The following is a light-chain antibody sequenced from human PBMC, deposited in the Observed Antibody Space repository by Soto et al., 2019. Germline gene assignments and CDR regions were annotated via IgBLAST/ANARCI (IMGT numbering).Light chain of an antibody. CDR3: QHYNSYSEA. V-gene: IGKV1-5*03. CDR2: KAS. CDR1: QTISSW. J-gene: IGKJ1*01. Sequence: DIQMTQSPSTLSGSVGDRVTITCRASQTISSWLAWYQQKPGKAPKLLIYKASTLKIGVPSRFSGSGSGTEFTLTISSLQPDEFATYYCQHYNSYSEAFGQGNKVDIK.